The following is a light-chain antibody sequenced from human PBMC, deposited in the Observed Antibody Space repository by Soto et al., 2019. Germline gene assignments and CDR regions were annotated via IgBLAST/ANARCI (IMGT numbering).Light chain of an antibody. Sequence: AIQMTQSPSSLSASVGDRVTITCRASQGIRNDLGWYQQKPGKAPKLLIYVASSLQSGVPSRFSASGSGTDFTLTISSLQPEDFATYYCLQDYNYPRTFGQGTNVEIK. CDR2: VAS. J-gene: IGKJ1*01. V-gene: IGKV1-6*01. CDR1: QGIRND. CDR3: LQDYNYPRT.